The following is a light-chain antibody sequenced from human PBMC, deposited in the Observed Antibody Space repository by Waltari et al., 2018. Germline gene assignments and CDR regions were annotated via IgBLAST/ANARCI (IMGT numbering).Light chain of an antibody. CDR2: WAS. Sequence: EIVMAQSPDSLAVSLGERAPINCGSRQSVLSTSTGKSYLAWDQHKPGQPPKLLIYWASTRESGVPDRFSGSGSGTDFTLTISSLQAEDVAVYYCQQYYDTPWTFGQGTKVEIK. CDR3: QQYYDTPWT. J-gene: IGKJ1*01. V-gene: IGKV4-1*01. CDR1: QSVLSTSTGKSY.